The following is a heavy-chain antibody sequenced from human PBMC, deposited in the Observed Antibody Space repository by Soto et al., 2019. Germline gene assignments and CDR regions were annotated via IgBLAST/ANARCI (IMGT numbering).Heavy chain of an antibody. D-gene: IGHD2-21*01. CDR3: ARVEVVNYYYTMDV. Sequence: GSLRLSCAASGFTFRTYSMNWFRQAPGKGLEWVSSISSRGTHIYYADSMKGRFTISRDNGKDSLYLQMDSLRAEDTAVYYCARVEVVNYYYTMDVWGQGTTVTVSS. V-gene: IGHV3-21*01. J-gene: IGHJ6*02. CDR2: ISSRGTHI. CDR1: GFTFRTYS.